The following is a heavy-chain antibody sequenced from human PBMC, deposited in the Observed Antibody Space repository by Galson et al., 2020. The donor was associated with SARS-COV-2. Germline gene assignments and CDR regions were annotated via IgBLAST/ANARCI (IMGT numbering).Heavy chain of an antibody. CDR1: GGSISSGGYS. Sequence: ETSETLSLTCAVSGGSISSGGYSWSWIRQTPGKGLEWIGYIYHSGDTYYNPSLKSRVTISVDRSKNQFSLKMTSMTAADTAVYYCARPGLRLYPWSFDYWGQGILVTVSS. V-gene: IGHV4-30-2*01. CDR2: IYHSGDT. CDR3: ARPGLRLYPWSFDY. J-gene: IGHJ4*02. D-gene: IGHD2-2*02.